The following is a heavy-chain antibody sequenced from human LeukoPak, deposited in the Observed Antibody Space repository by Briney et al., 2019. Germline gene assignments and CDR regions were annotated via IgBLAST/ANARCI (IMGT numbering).Heavy chain of an antibody. Sequence: SETLSLTCTVSGGSISSYYWSWIRQPAGKGLEWIGRIYTSGSTNYNPSLKSRVTMSVDTSKNQFSLKLSSVTAADTAVYYCARDRENDYVWGSYRYTYYFDYWGQGTLVTVSS. J-gene: IGHJ4*02. CDR2: IYTSGST. V-gene: IGHV4-4*07. D-gene: IGHD3-16*02. CDR3: ARDRENDYVWGSYRYTYYFDY. CDR1: GGSISSYY.